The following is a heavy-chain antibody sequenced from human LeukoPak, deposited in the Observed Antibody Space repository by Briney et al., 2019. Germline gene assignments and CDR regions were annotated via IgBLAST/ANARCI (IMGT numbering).Heavy chain of an antibody. CDR3: ARELWFVNAPGSWLDP. CDR1: GDSISSGDYS. Sequence: SQTLSLTCTVSGDSISSGDYSWSWIRQPSGKGLEWVGYIFHSGSSYYNPSLRSRVTISVDRSRNQFSLRLTSVTAADTAVYYCARELWFVNAPGSWLDPWGQGTLVTVSS. J-gene: IGHJ5*02. V-gene: IGHV4-30-2*01. CDR2: IFHSGSS. D-gene: IGHD3-10*01.